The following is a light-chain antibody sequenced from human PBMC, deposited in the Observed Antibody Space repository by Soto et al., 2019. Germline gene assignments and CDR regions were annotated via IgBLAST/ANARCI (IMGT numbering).Light chain of an antibody. J-gene: IGLJ2*01. CDR1: SANSGAGYD. Sequence: QSALTQPPSVSGAPGQRVTISCTGSSANSGAGYDVHWYQHLPGTAPKLLIYGDSNRPSGVPDRFSGSKSGTSASLAITGLQADDEADYYCQSYDSSLSGVVLGGGTKLTVL. CDR2: GDS. CDR3: QSYDSSLSGVV. V-gene: IGLV1-40*01.